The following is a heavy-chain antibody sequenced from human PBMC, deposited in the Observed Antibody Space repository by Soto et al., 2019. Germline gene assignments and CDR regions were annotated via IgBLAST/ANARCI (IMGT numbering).Heavy chain of an antibody. CDR3: ATVNPGQWLVNY. V-gene: IGHV4-31*03. CDR1: GVSISSGDYY. CDR2: VYYGGTT. D-gene: IGHD6-19*01. J-gene: IGHJ4*02. Sequence: QVQLQESGPGLVKPSQTLPLTCTVSGVSISSGDYYWSWIRQHPGKGLEWIGCVYYGGTTYYNPSPKSRISISVDTSKNQFSLKLTSVTAADTAVYYCATVNPGQWLVNYWGQGTLVTVSS.